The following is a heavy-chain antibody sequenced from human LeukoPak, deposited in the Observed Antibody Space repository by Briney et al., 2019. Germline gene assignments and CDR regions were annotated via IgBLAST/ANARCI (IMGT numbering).Heavy chain of an antibody. CDR2: IFASGWS. D-gene: IGHD5-18*01. J-gene: IGHJ4*02. V-gene: IGHV4-4*07. CDR1: GDSISSYY. CDR3: ARDRDTYGYPDY. Sequence: SETLSLTCTVSGDSISSYYWIWIRQPAGKGLEYIGRIFASGWSNYNPSLKSRVSMSVGMSKNQFSLKLSSVTAADTAVYYCARDRDTYGYPDYWGQGTLVTVSS.